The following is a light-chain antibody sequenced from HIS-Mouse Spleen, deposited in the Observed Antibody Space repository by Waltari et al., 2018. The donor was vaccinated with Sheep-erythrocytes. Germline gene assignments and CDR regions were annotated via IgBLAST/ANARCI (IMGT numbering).Light chain of an antibody. J-gene: IGLJ2*01. Sequence: QSALTQPASVSGSPGQSITISCTGTISDVRGYNYVSWYQQHPGKAPKLMIYEVSNRPSGVSNRFSGSKSGNTASLTISGLQAEDEADYYCSSYTSSSSTLVFGGGTKLTVL. V-gene: IGLV2-14*01. CDR1: ISDVRGYNY. CDR3: SSYTSSSSTLV. CDR2: EVS.